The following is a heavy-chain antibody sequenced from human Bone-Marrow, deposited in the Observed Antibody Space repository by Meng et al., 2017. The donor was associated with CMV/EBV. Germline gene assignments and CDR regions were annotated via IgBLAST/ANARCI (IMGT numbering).Heavy chain of an antibody. Sequence: SVKVSCKASGFSFISFGFNCVRQAPGQGLEWMGGIIPILGIANYAQKFQGRVTITADKSTSTAYMELSSLRSEDTAVYYCARGLVVPAAIFEVGIAARPAADVWGQGTTVTVSS. D-gene: IGHD2-2*02. V-gene: IGHV1-69*10. CDR2: IIPILGIA. CDR3: ARGLVVPAAIFEVGIAARPAADV. CDR1: GFSFISFG. J-gene: IGHJ6*02.